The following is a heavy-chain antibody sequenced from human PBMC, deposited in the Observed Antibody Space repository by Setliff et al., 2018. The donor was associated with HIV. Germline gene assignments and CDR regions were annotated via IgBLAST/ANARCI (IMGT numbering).Heavy chain of an antibody. D-gene: IGHD3-3*01. Sequence: ASVKVSCKASGYSLTDYYIHWVRQAPGQGPEWMGWVDPNSGETSFAQKFQGRVTMTSDTSISTASLELSRLRSDDTAVYYCARTEYYDFWSGPRGFDPWGQGTLVTVSS. CDR1: GYSLTDYY. J-gene: IGHJ5*02. CDR2: VDPNSGET. V-gene: IGHV1-2*02. CDR3: ARTEYYDFWSGPRGFDP.